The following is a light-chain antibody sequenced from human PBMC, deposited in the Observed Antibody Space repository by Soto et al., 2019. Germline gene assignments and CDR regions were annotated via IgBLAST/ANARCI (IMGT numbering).Light chain of an antibody. CDR1: QSVSSS. CDR2: HAS. CDR3: QQYKKWPLT. J-gene: IGKJ4*01. V-gene: IGKV3-15*01. Sequence: EIVMTQSPATLSVSPGERATLSCRASQSVSSSLAWYQQKPGQAPRLLLYHASTRATGIPARFSGSGSGTASTLTISSLQSEDFAVYYCQQYKKWPLTFGGGTKVDIK.